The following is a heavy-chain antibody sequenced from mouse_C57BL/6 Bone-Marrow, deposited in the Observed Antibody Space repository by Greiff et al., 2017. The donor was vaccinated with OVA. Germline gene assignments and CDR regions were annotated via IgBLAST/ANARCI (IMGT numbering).Heavy chain of an antibody. J-gene: IGHJ2*01. CDR2: INPNNGGT. V-gene: IGHV1-26*01. Sequence: EVKLQQSGPELVKPGASVKISCKASGYTFTDYYMNWVKQSHGKSLEWIGDINPNNGGTSYNQKFKGKATLTVDKSSSTAYMELRSLTSEDSAVYYCAREGSYYYYDYFDYWGQGTTLTVSS. D-gene: IGHD1-1*01. CDR3: AREGSYYYYDYFDY. CDR1: GYTFTDYY.